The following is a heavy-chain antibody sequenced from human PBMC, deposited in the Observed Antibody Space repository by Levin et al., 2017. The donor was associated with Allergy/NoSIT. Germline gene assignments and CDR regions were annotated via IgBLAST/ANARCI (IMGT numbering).Heavy chain of an antibody. Sequence: SVKVSCKASGGTFSSYTISWVRQAPGQGLEWMGRIIPILGIANYAQKFQGRVTITADKSTSTAYMELSSLRSEDTAVYYCARDTYGDYGGDWYFDLWGRGTLVTVSS. CDR2: IIPILGIA. CDR1: GGTFSSYT. V-gene: IGHV1-69*04. CDR3: ARDTYGDYGGDWYFDL. J-gene: IGHJ2*01. D-gene: IGHD4-17*01.